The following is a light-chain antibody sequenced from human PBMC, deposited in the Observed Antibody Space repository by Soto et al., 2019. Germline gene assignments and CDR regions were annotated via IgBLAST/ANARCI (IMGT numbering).Light chain of an antibody. J-gene: IGKJ5*01. CDR3: QQRSSWPIT. V-gene: IGKV3-11*01. Sequence: EIVLTQSPATLSLSPGERATLSCRASQSVRIYLAWYQQKPGQAPRLLMHEASNRATGIPARFSGSGSGTDFTLTISSLEPEDLAVYYCQQRSSWPITFGQGTRLEIK. CDR2: EAS. CDR1: QSVRIY.